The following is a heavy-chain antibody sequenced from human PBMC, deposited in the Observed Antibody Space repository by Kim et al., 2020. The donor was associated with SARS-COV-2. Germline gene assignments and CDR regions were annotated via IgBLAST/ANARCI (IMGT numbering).Heavy chain of an antibody. Sequence: GGSLRLSCAASGFTFIRYGMTWVRQAPGKGLEWVSAISGNGESTHYADSVKGRFTVSRDNSRNTVYLQMNSLRPEDTAVDYCTGYIYYYATSGYAGWGYWGQGTLVTVSS. CDR2: ISGNGEST. CDR1: GFTFIRYG. V-gene: IGHV3-23*01. CDR3: TGYIYYYATSGYAGWGY. D-gene: IGHD3-22*01. J-gene: IGHJ4*02.